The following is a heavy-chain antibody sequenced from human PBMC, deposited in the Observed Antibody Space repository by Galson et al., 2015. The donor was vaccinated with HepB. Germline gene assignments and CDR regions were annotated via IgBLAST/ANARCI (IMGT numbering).Heavy chain of an antibody. CDR1: GFTFSSYA. V-gene: IGHV3-23*01. CDR3: AKGGSSGWYPEY. J-gene: IGHJ4*02. D-gene: IGHD6-19*01. Sequence: SLRLSCAASGFTFSSYAMSRVRQAPGKGLEWVSAISGSGGSTYYADSVKGRFTISSDNSKNTLYLQMNSLRAEDTAVYYCAKGGSSGWYPEYWGQGTLVTVSS. CDR2: ISGSGGST.